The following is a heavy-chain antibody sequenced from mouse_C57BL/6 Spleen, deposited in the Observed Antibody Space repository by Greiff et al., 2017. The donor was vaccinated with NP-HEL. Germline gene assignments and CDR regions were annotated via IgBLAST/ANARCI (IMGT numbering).Heavy chain of an antibody. CDR2: IWSGGST. Sequence: VMLVESGPGLVQPSQSLSITCTVSGFSFTSYGVHWVRQSPGKGLEWLGVIWSGGSTDYNAAFISRLRISEDNTKSQVFFKMNSLQADDTSIYYCAGGSTTVDVWGTGTTVTVSS. J-gene: IGHJ1*03. CDR3: AGGSTTVDV. D-gene: IGHD1-1*01. CDR1: GFSFTSYG. V-gene: IGHV2-2*01.